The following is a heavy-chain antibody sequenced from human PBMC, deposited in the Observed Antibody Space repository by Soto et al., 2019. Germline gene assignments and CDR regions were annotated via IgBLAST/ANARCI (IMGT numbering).Heavy chain of an antibody. V-gene: IGHV4-4*02. D-gene: IGHD6-19*01. CDR3: ARHSSGWYRFDY. J-gene: IGHJ4*02. Sequence: PSETLSLTCAVSGGSISSSNWWSWVRQPPGKGLEWIGEIYHSGSTNYNPSLKSRVTISVDKSKNRFSLKLSSVTAADTAVYYCARHSSGWYRFDYWGQGTLVTVSS. CDR2: IYHSGST. CDR1: GGSISSSNW.